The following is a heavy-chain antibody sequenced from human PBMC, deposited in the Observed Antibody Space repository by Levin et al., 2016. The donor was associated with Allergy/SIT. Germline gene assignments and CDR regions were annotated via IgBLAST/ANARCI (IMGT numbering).Heavy chain of an antibody. Sequence: GGSLRLSCAASGFTFSSYAMSWVRQAPGKGLEWVSAISGSGGSTYYADSVKGRFTISRDNSKNTLYLQMNSLRAEDTAVYYCAKDYYDSSGYSENKPFDYWGQGTLVTVSS. V-gene: IGHV3-23*01. CDR1: GFTFSSYA. D-gene: IGHD3-22*01. J-gene: IGHJ4*02. CDR3: AKDYYDSSGYSENKPFDY. CDR2: ISGSGGST.